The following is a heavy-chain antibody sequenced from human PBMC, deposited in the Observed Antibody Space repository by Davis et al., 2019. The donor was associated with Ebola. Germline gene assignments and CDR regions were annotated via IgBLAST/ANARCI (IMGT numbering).Heavy chain of an antibody. Sequence: SLKLSCASSGFTVSSNYMSWVRQAPGKGLEWVAVIWYDGSNKYYADSVKGRFTISRDNSKNTLYLQMNSLRAEDTAVYYCARDEYSSSSLDYWGQGTLVTVSS. V-gene: IGHV3-33*08. J-gene: IGHJ4*02. CDR3: ARDEYSSSSLDY. CDR1: GFTVSSNY. D-gene: IGHD6-6*01. CDR2: IWYDGSNK.